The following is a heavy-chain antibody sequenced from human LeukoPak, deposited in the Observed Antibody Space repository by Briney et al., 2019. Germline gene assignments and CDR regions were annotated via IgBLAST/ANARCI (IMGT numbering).Heavy chain of an antibody. Sequence: SETLSLTCAVYGGSFSGYYWGWIRQPPGKGLEWVGHMYYRGNTFYNPSLKSRVTISVDTSKNQFSLKLRSVTAADTAVYYCAGLYGNYQNYFDYWGQGTLVTVSS. CDR3: AGLYGNYQNYFDY. J-gene: IGHJ4*02. D-gene: IGHD1-7*01. CDR1: GGSFSGYY. CDR2: MYYRGNT. V-gene: IGHV4-34*01.